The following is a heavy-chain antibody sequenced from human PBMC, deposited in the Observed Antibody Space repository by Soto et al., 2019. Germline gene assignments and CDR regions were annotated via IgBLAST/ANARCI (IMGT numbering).Heavy chain of an antibody. J-gene: IGHJ6*02. CDR3: AKDRGSGSYAANYYYYGMDV. Sequence: EEQLVESGGGLVQPGRSLRLSCAASGFTFDDYAMHGVRQAPGKGLEWVSGINWNSGSIGYADSVKGRFTISRDNAKTSLYLQMNSLRAEDTALYYCAKDRGSGSYAANYYYYGMDVWGQGTTVTVSS. D-gene: IGHD3-10*01. V-gene: IGHV3-9*01. CDR2: INWNSGSI. CDR1: GFTFDDYA.